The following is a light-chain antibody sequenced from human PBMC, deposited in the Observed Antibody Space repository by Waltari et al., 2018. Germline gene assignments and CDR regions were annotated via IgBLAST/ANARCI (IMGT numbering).Light chain of an antibody. Sequence: DIVMTQSPDSLAVSLGERATINCKSSQSILYSSKNKNYLAWFNQKPGQPPKLLIYWASTRQSGVPDRFSGSGSGTDFTLTISSLQAEDVAVYYCQQYYSAPWTFGQGTKVEIK. V-gene: IGKV4-1*01. CDR1: QSILYSSKNKNY. CDR3: QQYYSAPWT. CDR2: WAS. J-gene: IGKJ1*01.